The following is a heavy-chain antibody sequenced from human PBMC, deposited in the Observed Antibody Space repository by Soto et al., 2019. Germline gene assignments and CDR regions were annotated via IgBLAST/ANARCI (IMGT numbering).Heavy chain of an antibody. V-gene: IGHV1-69*12. CDR3: ARAQDYGCPYFDY. D-gene: IGHD4-17*01. Sequence: QVHLVQSGAEVKKPGSSVKVSCKASGGTFNNYAISWVRQAPGLGLEWMGGIIPIFGTAKYAQKFQGRVTISADESTSTVYMYLSSLRSEYTAVYYCARAQDYGCPYFDYWGQGTLGTVFS. CDR2: IIPIFGTA. J-gene: IGHJ4*02. CDR1: GGTFNNYA.